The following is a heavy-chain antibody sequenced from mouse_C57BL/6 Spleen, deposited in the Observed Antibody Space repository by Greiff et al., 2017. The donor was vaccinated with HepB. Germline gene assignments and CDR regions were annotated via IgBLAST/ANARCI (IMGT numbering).Heavy chain of an antibody. CDR3: ASGLWLRQGYYFDY. CDR1: GYTFTSYT. J-gene: IGHJ2*01. D-gene: IGHD2-2*01. V-gene: IGHV1-4*01. Sequence: VQLQQSGAELARPGASVKMSCKASGYTFTSYTMHWVKQRPGQGLEWIGYINPSSGYTKYNQKFKDKATLTADKSSSTAYMQLSSLTSEDSAVYYCASGLWLRQGYYFDYWGQGTTLTVSS. CDR2: INPSSGYT.